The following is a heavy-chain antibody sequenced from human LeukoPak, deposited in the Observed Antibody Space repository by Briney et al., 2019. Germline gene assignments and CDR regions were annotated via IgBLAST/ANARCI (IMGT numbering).Heavy chain of an antibody. CDR2: ISSNGGST. Sequence: GGSLRLSCAASGFTFTNIAMSWVRQAPGKGLQYVSGISSNGGSTDYADSVKGRFTISRDNSKNTLYLQMSSLRAEDTAVYYCVKDQGYYDFWSGYEYFHHWGQGTLVTVSS. CDR3: VKDQGYYDFWSGYEYFHH. J-gene: IGHJ1*01. CDR1: GFTFTNIA. D-gene: IGHD3-3*01. V-gene: IGHV3-64D*08.